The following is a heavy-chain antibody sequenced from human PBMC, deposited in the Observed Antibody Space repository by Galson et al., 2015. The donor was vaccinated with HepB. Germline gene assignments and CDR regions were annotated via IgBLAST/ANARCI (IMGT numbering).Heavy chain of an antibody. CDR3: AKDGDITIFGVGLDY. D-gene: IGHD3-3*01. Sequence: SLRLSCAASGFTFSSYGMHWVRQAPGKGLEWVAVISYDGSNKYYADSVKGRFTISRDNSKNTLYLQMNSLRAEDTAVYYCAKDGDITIFGVGLDYWGQGTLVTVSS. CDR1: GFTFSSYG. V-gene: IGHV3-30*18. CDR2: ISYDGSNK. J-gene: IGHJ4*02.